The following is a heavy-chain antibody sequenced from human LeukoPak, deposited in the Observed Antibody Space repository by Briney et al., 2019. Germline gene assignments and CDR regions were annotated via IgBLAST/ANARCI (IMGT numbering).Heavy chain of an antibody. D-gene: IGHD3-10*01. J-gene: IGHJ4*02. CDR3: PSMILWFGELSGPFDY. CDR1: GVSISSGGYY. CDR2: IYYSGST. V-gene: IGHV4-31*03. Sequence: SETLSLTCTVSGVSISSGGYYWSWIRQHPGKGLEWIGYIYYSGSTYYNPSLKSRVTISVDTSKNQFSLKLSSVTAADTAVYYCPSMILWFGELSGPFDYWGQGTLVTVSS.